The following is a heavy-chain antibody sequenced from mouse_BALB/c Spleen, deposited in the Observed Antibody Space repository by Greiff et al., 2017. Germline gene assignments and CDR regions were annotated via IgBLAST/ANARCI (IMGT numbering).Heavy chain of an antibody. V-gene: IGHV1-7*01. J-gene: IGHJ4*01. CDR2: INPSTGYT. CDR3: ARDAGYYYAMDY. CDR1: GYTFTSYW. Sequence: VQLQQSGAELAKPGASVKMSCKASGYTFTSYWMHWVKQRPGQGLEWIGYINPSTGYTEYNQKFKDKATLTADKSSSTAYMQLSSLTSEDSAVYYCARDAGYYYAMDYWGQGTSVTVSS.